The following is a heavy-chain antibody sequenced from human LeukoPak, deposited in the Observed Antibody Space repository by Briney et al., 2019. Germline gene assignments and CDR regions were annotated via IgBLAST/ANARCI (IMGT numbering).Heavy chain of an antibody. D-gene: IGHD3-16*02. Sequence: GGSLRLSCAASGFTFSSYVMNWVRQAPGKGLEWVSSISSSSSYIYYADSVKGRFTISRDNAKNSLYLQMNSLRAEDTAVYYCARALVRMITFGGVIAPFDYWGQGTLVTVSS. V-gene: IGHV3-21*01. CDR1: GFTFSSYV. J-gene: IGHJ4*02. CDR3: ARALVRMITFGGVIAPFDY. CDR2: ISSSSSYI.